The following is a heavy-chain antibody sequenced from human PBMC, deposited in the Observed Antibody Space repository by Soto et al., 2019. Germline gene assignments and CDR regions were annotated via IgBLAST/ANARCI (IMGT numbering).Heavy chain of an antibody. Sequence: GGSLRLSCVASGFTFSDSWMHWVRQAPGKGLVWVSRVTEDGSGANYADSVEGRFTISRDNAKNTVYLQMNSLRAEDTAVYYCARVAVVTRGIDSWGQGTLVTVSS. V-gene: IGHV3-74*01. CDR1: GFTFSDSW. CDR2: VTEDGSGA. J-gene: IGHJ4*02. CDR3: ARVAVVTRGIDS. D-gene: IGHD6-19*01.